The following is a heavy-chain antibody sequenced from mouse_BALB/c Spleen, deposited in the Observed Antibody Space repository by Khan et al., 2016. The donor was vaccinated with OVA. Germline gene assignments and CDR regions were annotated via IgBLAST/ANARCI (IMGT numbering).Heavy chain of an antibody. CDR3: AREGAYYRSDGWFAY. Sequence: QVQLKVSGAELARPGASVKMSCKASGYTFTTYTIHWVKQRPGQGLEWIGYIIPSNDYTNYNQKFKDRATLTTDKSSSTAYMQLSSLTSEDSAVCYCAREGAYYRSDGWFAYWGQGTLVTVSA. J-gene: IGHJ3*01. CDR1: GYTFTTYT. CDR2: IIPSNDYT. D-gene: IGHD2-14*01. V-gene: IGHV1-4*01.